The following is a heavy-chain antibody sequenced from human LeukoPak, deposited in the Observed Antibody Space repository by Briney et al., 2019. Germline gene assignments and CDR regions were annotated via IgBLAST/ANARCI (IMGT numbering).Heavy chain of an antibody. CDR3: APDHGGY. D-gene: IGHD3-16*01. CDR1: GFAFSSYG. CDR2: IWYDGGNK. Sequence: GGSLRLSCAASGFAFSSYGMLWVRQAPTKGLEWVSIIWYDGGNKYYADSVTGRFTISRDNSKNTLYLQMNSLRAEDTAVYYCAPDHGGYWGQGTLVTVSS. J-gene: IGHJ4*02. V-gene: IGHV3-33*01.